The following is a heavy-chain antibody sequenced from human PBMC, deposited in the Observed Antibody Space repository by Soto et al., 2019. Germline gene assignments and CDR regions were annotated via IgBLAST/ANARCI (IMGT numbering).Heavy chain of an antibody. J-gene: IGHJ4*02. CDR3: VRDMYTSGWQNFDF. D-gene: IGHD6-19*01. CDR2: ISSSGSAI. V-gene: IGHV3-11*01. Sequence: TGGVLRLSCAASGFTFSDYYMSWIRQAPGKGLEWVSYISSSGSAIYYADSVKGRFTISRDNAKNSLYLQMNSLRAEDTAVYYCVRDMYTSGWQNFDFWGQGTLVTVSS. CDR1: GFTFSDYY.